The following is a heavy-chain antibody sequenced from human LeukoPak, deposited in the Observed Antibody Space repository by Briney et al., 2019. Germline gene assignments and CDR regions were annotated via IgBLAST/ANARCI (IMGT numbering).Heavy chain of an antibody. CDR3: ARVGRRDIVVVPAAIEFDY. CDR1: GFTFSSYS. CDR2: ISSSSSYI. V-gene: IGHV3-21*01. Sequence: GGSLRLSCAASGFTFSSYSMNWVRQAPGKGLEWVSSISSSSSYIYYADSVKGRFTTSRDNAKNSLYLQMNSLRAENTAVYYCARVGRRDIVVVPAAIEFDYWGQGTLVTVSS. J-gene: IGHJ4*02. D-gene: IGHD2-2*01.